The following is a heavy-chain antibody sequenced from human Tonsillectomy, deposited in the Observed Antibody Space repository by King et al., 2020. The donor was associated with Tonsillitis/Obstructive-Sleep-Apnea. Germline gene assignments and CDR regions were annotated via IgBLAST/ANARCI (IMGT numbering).Heavy chain of an antibody. CDR2: ISSSSSTI. CDR3: ARDTVVYSNPDYYYYYMDV. D-gene: IGHD4-11*01. V-gene: IGHV3-48*02. CDR1: GFTFSSYS. J-gene: IGHJ6*03. Sequence: DVQLVESGGGLVQPGGSLRLSCAASGFTFSSYSMNWVRQAPGKGLEWVSYISSSSSTIYYADSVKGRFTISRDNAKNSLYLQMNSLIDEDTAVYYCARDTVVYSNPDYYYYYMDVWGKGTTVTVSS.